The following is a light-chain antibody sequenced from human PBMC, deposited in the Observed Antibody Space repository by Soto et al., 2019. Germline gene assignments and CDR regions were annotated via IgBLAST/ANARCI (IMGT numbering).Light chain of an antibody. Sequence: QSVLTQPPSVSGAPGQRVTISCTGTSSDIGGFNSVSWFQQLPGKAPKLMISEVSNRPSGVSNRFSGSKFDNTASLTISGLQAEDEADYYCASYTTTGTVLFGAGTKLTVL. CDR1: SSDIGGFNS. V-gene: IGLV2-14*01. CDR2: EVS. CDR3: ASYTTTGTVL. J-gene: IGLJ2*01.